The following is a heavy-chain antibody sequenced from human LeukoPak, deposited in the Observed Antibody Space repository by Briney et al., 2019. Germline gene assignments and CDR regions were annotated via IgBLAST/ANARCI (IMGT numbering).Heavy chain of an antibody. CDR1: GFTLSYYG. J-gene: IGHJ5*02. V-gene: IGHV3-33*06. Sequence: GGSLRLSCTASGFTLSYYGMHWVRQVPGKGLELVALMWSDGSKTSYADSVKGRFTISRDISRNTLFLQLNSLTAADTAMYFCAKASVAIPQYCNSWGQGTLVTVSS. CDR3: AKASVAIPQYCNS. D-gene: IGHD2-2*02. CDR2: MWSDGSKT.